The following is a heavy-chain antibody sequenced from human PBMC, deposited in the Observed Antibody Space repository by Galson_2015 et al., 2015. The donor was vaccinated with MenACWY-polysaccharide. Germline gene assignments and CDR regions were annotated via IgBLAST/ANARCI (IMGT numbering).Heavy chain of an antibody. CDR3: ARQVSSSSTYDY. D-gene: IGHD2-2*01. CDR2: FYSGGTT. J-gene: IGHJ4*02. Sequence: SLRLACAASGLTVSSSYMSWVRQAPGKGLEWISAFYSGGTTYYADSVKGRFTISRDNSRDTLYLQMNSLRAGDTAVYYCARQVSSSSTYDYWGQGTLVTVSS. CDR1: GLTVSSSY. V-gene: IGHV3-53*01.